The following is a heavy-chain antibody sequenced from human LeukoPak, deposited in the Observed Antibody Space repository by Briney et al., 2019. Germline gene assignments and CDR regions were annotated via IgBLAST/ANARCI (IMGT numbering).Heavy chain of an antibody. Sequence: GGSLRLSCAASGFTFSSYAMTWVRQAPGKGLEWVSSISSSSSYIYYADSVKGRFTISRDNAKNSLYLQMNSLRAEDTAVYYCARDPGGSSPAHFDYWGQGTLVTVSS. CDR2: ISSSSSYI. V-gene: IGHV3-21*01. CDR1: GFTFSSYA. D-gene: IGHD1-26*01. J-gene: IGHJ4*02. CDR3: ARDPGGSSPAHFDY.